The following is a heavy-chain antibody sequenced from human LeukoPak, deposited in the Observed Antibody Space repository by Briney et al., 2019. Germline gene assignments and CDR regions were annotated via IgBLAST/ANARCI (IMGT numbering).Heavy chain of an antibody. CDR3: ARGYCSGGSCVSSDDDAFDI. V-gene: IGHV4-59*11. CDR2: IYYSGST. J-gene: IGHJ3*02. Sequence: SETLSLTCTVSGGSISSHYWSWIRQSPGKGLEWIGYIYYSGSTNYNPSLKSRVTISVDTSKNQFSLKLSSVTAADTAVYYCARGYCSGGSCVSSDDDAFDIWGQGTMVTVSS. D-gene: IGHD2-15*01. CDR1: GGSISSHY.